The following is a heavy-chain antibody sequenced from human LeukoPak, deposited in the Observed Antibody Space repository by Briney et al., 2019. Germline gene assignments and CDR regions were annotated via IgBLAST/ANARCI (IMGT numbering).Heavy chain of an antibody. CDR1: GFTVSSNY. CDR3: AANQAAAAGTKDY. V-gene: IGHV3-66*01. CDR2: IYSGGST. D-gene: IGHD6-13*01. Sequence: PGGSLRLSCAASGFTVSSNYMSWVRQAPGKGLEWVLVIYSGGSTYYADSVKGRFTISRDNSKNTLYLQMNSLRAEDTAVYYCAANQAAAAGTKDYWGQGTLVTVSS. J-gene: IGHJ4*02.